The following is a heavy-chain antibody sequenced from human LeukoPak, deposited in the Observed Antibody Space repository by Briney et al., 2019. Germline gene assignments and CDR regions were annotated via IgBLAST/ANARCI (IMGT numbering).Heavy chain of an antibody. CDR3: TRLGGSYGENWSDP. V-gene: IGHV3-73*01. Sequence: GGSLRLSCAASGFTFSGSAMHWVRQASGKGLEWVGRIRSKANSYATAYAASVKGRFTISRDDSKNTAYLQMNSLKTEDTAVYYCTRLGGSYGENWSDPWGQGTLVTVSS. CDR2: IRSKANSYAT. CDR1: GFTFSGSA. D-gene: IGHD1-26*01. J-gene: IGHJ5*02.